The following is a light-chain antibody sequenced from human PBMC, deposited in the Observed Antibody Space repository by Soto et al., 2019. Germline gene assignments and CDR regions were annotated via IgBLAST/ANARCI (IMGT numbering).Light chain of an antibody. CDR2: DAS. CDR3: QQRSNWPLLFT. CDR1: QSVSSY. V-gene: IGKV3-11*01. Sequence: EIVLTQSPATLSLSPGERATLSCRASQSVSSYLAWYQQKPGQAPRLLIYDASNRATGIPARFSGSGSGTDFTLTISSLEPEDFAVYYGQQRSNWPLLFTFGPGTKVDIK. J-gene: IGKJ3*01.